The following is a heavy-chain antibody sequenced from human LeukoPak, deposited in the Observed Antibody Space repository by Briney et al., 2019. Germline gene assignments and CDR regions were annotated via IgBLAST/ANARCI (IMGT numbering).Heavy chain of an antibody. D-gene: IGHD2-8*01. CDR3: ARHDSLLVWFDY. V-gene: IGHV4-59*08. J-gene: IGHJ4*02. Sequence: SETLSLTCTLSGGFIRSYYWSWIRQPPGKGLEWIGYIYYSGSTNYNPSLKSRVTISVDTSKNQFSLKLSSVTAADTALYYCARHDSLLVWFDYWRLGTLVTVSS. CDR1: GGFIRSYY. CDR2: IYYSGST.